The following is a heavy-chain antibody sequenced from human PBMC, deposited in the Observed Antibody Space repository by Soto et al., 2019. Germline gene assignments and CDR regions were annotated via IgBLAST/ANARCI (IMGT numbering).Heavy chain of an antibody. V-gene: IGHV3-66*01. CDR2: IYSGGST. Sequence: GGSLRLSCAASGFTVSSNYMSWVRQAPGKGLEWVSVIYSGGSTYYADSVKGRFTISRDNSKNTLYLQMNSLRAEDTAVYYCARDLSGPYYYYYYMDVWGKGTTVTVSS. CDR3: ARDLSGPYYYYYYMDV. J-gene: IGHJ6*03. CDR1: GFTVSSNY. D-gene: IGHD3-10*01.